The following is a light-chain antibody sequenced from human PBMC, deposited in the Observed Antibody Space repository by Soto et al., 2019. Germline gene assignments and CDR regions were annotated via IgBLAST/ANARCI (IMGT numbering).Light chain of an antibody. J-gene: IGKJ5*01. CDR1: QSVSSY. CDR2: GVS. CDR3: QHRMNWPLT. V-gene: IGKV3-11*01. Sequence: EIVMTQSPATLSVSPGERATLSCRASQSVSSYLSWYQQKPGQAPRLLIYGVSGRATGIPDRFSGSGSGTDFTLTISSLEPEDIAVYYCQHRMNWPLTFGQGTRLEIK.